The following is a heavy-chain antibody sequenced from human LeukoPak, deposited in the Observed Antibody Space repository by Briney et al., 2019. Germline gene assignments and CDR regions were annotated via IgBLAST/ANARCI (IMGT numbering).Heavy chain of an antibody. CDR1: GYTFTAYE. V-gene: IGHV1-2*02. J-gene: IGHJ4*02. CDR2: INPKNGGT. D-gene: IGHD2-15*01. CDR3: AREEDCGTARCSNDH. Sequence: ASVKVSCKASGYTFTAYEMHWVRHAPGPGLEYVGWINPKNGGTNSAHNFQGRVTMTWDTSVSTVYMELSRLRSDDTAVYYCAREEDCGTARCSNDHWGQGTLVTVSS.